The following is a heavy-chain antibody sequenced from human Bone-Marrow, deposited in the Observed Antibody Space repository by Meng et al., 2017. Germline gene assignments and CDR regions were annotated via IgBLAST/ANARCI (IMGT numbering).Heavy chain of an antibody. Sequence: QVQLQGSGPGLVKPSGTLSLTCAVSGGSIISINWWTWVRQPPGKGLEWIGEIFHTGNTNFHPSLKSRVTISVDKSKNQFSLKLNSVTAADTAVYYCARVDWSGGNPIDSWGQGTLVTVSS. CDR2: IFHTGNT. CDR1: GGSIISINW. J-gene: IGHJ4*02. D-gene: IGHD3-10*01. CDR3: ARVDWSGGNPIDS. V-gene: IGHV4-4*02.